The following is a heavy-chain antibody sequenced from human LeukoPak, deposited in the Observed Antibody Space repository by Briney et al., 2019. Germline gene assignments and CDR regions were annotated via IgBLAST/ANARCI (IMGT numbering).Heavy chain of an antibody. J-gene: IGHJ4*02. Sequence: GASVKVSCKVSGYTLTELSMHWVRQAPGKGLEWMGGFDPEDGETIYAQKFQGRVTMTEDTSTDTAYMELSSLRSEDTAVYHCATDTKIAVAGVFFIYWGQGTLVTVSS. CDR2: FDPEDGET. D-gene: IGHD3-22*01. V-gene: IGHV1-24*01. CDR1: GYTLTELS. CDR3: ATDTKIAVAGVFFIY.